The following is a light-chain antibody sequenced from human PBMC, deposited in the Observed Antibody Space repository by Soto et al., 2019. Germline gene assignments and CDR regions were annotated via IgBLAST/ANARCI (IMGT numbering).Light chain of an antibody. J-gene: IGKJ1*01. V-gene: IGKV3-20*01. CDR3: QQYGSSLAT. Sequence: EIVLTQSPGTLSLSPGERAALSCRASQSVSNNLAWYQQKPGQAPRLLIYGASTRATGIPARFSGSGSGTDFTLTISRLEPEDFAVYYCQQYGSSLATFGQGTKVDIK. CDR2: GAS. CDR1: QSVSNN.